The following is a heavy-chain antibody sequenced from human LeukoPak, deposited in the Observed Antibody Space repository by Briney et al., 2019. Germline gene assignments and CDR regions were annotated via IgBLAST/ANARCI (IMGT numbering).Heavy chain of an antibody. CDR3: ARELPIGYCSSTSCYTPFDY. V-gene: IGHV4-4*07. CDR1: GGSISSYY. D-gene: IGHD2-2*02. CDR2: IYTSGST. Sequence: SETLSLTCTVSGGSISSYYWSWIRQPAGKGLEWIGRIYTSGSTNYNPSLKSRVTMSVDTSKNQFSLKLSSVTAADTAVYYCARELPIGYCSSTSCYTPFDYWGQGTLVTVSS. J-gene: IGHJ4*02.